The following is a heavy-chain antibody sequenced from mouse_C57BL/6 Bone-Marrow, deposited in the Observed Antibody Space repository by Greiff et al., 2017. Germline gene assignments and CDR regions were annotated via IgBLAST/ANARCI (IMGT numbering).Heavy chain of an antibody. CDR1: GYSFTSYY. CDR2: IYPGSGNT. D-gene: IGHD3-2*02. V-gene: IGHV1-66*01. CDR3: AALAAQAYYFDY. Sequence: QVQLQQSGPELVKPGASVKISCKASGYSFTSYYIHWVKQRPGQGLEWIGWIYPGSGNTKYNEKFKGKATLTADTSSSTAYMQLSSLTSEDSAVYYCAALAAQAYYFDYWGQGTTLTVSS. J-gene: IGHJ2*01.